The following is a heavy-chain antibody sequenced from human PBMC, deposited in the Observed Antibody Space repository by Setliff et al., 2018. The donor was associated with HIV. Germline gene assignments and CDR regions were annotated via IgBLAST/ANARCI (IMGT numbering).Heavy chain of an antibody. J-gene: IGHJ3*02. Sequence: ASVKVSCKASGYTFSDYYMHWVRQAPGQGLEWMGWINPDSGGTNHAQKFQGRVNMTRDTSISTTYMELSRLRSDDTAVYYCARDPGYKSTWYGVFDIWGQGTMVTVSS. D-gene: IGHD6-13*01. V-gene: IGHV1-2*02. CDR3: ARDPGYKSTWYGVFDI. CDR2: INPDSGGT. CDR1: GYTFSDYY.